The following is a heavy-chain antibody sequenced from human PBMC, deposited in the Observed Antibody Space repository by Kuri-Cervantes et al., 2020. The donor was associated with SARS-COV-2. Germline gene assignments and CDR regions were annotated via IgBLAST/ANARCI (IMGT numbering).Heavy chain of an antibody. CDR1: GFTFSDYY. J-gene: IGHJ5*02. Sequence: GESLKISCEASGFTFSDYYMSWIRQAPGKGLEWIAYISSSGSYSQSADSVEGRFTASRDNAKNSLYLQMNSLRVEDTALYYCARDLARMTTSSWWGLDTWGQGTLVTGSS. D-gene: IGHD4-11*01. CDR2: ISSSGSYS. V-gene: IGHV3-11*06. CDR3: ARDLARMTTSSWWGLDT.